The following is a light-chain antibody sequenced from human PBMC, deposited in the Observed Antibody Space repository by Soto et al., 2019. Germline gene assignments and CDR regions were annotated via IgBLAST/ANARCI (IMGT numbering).Light chain of an antibody. Sequence: QSALTQPASVSGSPGQSITISCTGTTSDIGTYSYVSWYQQHAGKAPKLIIYEVSHRPSGVSNRFSGSKSGNTASLTISGLQAEDEADYYCSSYTSSSTPCVFGTGTKGTVL. CDR1: TSDIGTYSY. V-gene: IGLV2-14*01. CDR2: EVS. J-gene: IGLJ1*01. CDR3: SSYTSSSTPCV.